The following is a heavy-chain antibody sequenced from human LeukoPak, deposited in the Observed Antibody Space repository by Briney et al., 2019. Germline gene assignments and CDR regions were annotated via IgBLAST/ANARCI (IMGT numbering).Heavy chain of an antibody. D-gene: IGHD6-19*01. CDR3: ARDSGIAVRLFDY. Sequence: GGSLRLSCAASGFTFSSYAMHWVRQAPGKGLERVAVISYDGSNKYYADSVKGRFTISRDNSKNTLYLQMNSLRAEDTAVYCCARDSGIAVRLFDYWGQGTLVTVSS. CDR2: ISYDGSNK. V-gene: IGHV3-30*04. CDR1: GFTFSSYA. J-gene: IGHJ4*02.